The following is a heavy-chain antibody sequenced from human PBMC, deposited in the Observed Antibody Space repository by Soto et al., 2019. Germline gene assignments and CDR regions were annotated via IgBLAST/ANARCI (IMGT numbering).Heavy chain of an antibody. Sequence: EVQLLESGGGLVQPGGSLRLSCVGSGFTFSAHAITWVRQAPGKGLEWVSTLGTIGGFYADSVKGRFTISRDNSKNTVNLQMNSLRGEDTAIYYCARDLTTHDYWGQGTVVTVSS. J-gene: IGHJ4*02. CDR1: GFTFSAHA. CDR2: LGTIGG. V-gene: IGHV3-23*01. CDR3: ARDLTTHDY.